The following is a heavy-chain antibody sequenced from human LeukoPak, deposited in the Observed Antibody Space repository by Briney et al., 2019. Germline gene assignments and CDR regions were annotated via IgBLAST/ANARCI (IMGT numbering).Heavy chain of an antibody. J-gene: IGHJ3*02. CDR3: ARLEWVADAFDI. CDR1: GYTFTSYY. D-gene: IGHD3-3*01. V-gene: IGHV1-46*01. Sequence: GASVKVSCKASGYTFTSYYMHWVRQGPGQGLGWMGIINPSGGSTSYAQKFHGRVTMTRDTSTSTVYMELSSLRSEDTAVYYCARLEWVADAFDIWGQGTMVTVSS. CDR2: INPSGGST.